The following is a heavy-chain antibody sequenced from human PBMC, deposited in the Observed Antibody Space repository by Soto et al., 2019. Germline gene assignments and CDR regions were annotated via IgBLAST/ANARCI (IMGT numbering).Heavy chain of an antibody. Sequence: PWGSMRLASAACRLTFNTYGMTLFRQSPGKGLKWVSATSGSGTSTYYADSVRGRFTICRDNSENTLYLQMHSLRVEDTAVYYCPKSLHYDSWTGYSRAFDIWAQGPMVTLPS. V-gene: IGHV3-23*01. CDR3: PKSLHYDSWTGYSRAFDI. J-gene: IGHJ3*02. CDR1: RLTFNTYG. CDR2: TSGSGTST. D-gene: IGHD3-3*01.